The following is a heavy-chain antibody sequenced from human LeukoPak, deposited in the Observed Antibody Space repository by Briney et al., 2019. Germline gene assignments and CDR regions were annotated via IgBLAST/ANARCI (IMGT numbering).Heavy chain of an antibody. Sequence: REASVKVSCKASGDTFSNYAVSWVRQAPGQGLEWMGGIIPIFGTPNYAQKLQGRVTITMDESTSTAYMELSSLRSEDTAVYYCARAIVVGPAVEPFDIWGQGTLVTISS. CDR1: GDTFSNYA. CDR3: ARAIVVGPAVEPFDI. J-gene: IGHJ3*02. CDR2: IIPIFGTP. V-gene: IGHV1-69*05. D-gene: IGHD2-2*01.